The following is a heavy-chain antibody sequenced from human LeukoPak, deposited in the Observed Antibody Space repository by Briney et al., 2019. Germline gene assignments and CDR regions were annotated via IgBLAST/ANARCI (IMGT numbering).Heavy chain of an antibody. CDR2: IYNSGST. V-gene: IGHV4-30-4*07. D-gene: IGHD2-21*02. CDR3: ARGWGPAYCGGDCHRHFDY. J-gene: IGHJ4*02. Sequence: PSQTLSLTCAVSGGSISSGGYSWNWIRQPPGTGLEWIGYIYNSGSTSYNPSLKSRVSLSVDTSKNLFSLTLNSMTAADTAVYYCARGWGPAYCGGDCHRHFDYWGQGTLVTVSS. CDR1: GGSISSGGYS.